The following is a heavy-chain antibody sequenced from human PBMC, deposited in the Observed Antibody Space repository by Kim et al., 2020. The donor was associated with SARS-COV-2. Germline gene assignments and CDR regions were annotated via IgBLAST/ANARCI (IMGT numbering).Heavy chain of an antibody. CDR2: ISSSSSYI. D-gene: IGHD3-10*01. CDR3: AREPSVTMVRGVTYTRQYYFDY. CDR1: GFTFSSYS. V-gene: IGHV3-21*01. J-gene: IGHJ4*02. Sequence: GGSLRLSCAASGFTFSSYSMNWVRQAPGKGLEWVSSISSSSSYIYYADSVKGRFTISRDNAKNSLYLQMNSLRAEDTAVYYCAREPSVTMVRGVTYTRQYYFDYWGQGTLVTVSS.